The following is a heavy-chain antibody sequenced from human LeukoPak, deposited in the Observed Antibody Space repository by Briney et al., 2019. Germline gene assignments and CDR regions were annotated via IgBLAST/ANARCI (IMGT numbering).Heavy chain of an antibody. V-gene: IGHV1-46*01. Sequence: ASVKVSCKASGYTFTGYYIHWVRQAPGQGLDWVGVINPSGGSTGYAQSFQGRVTMTRDTSTSTVYMELSSLRSEDTAVYYCARVGYYDSTPDYFDYWGQGTLVTVSS. J-gene: IGHJ4*02. CDR2: INPSGGST. D-gene: IGHD3-22*01. CDR1: GYTFTGYY. CDR3: ARVGYYDSTPDYFDY.